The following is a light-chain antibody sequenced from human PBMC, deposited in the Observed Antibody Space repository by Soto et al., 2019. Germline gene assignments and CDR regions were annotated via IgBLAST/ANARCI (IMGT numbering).Light chain of an antibody. J-gene: IGLJ1*01. CDR2: DVN. CDR3: SSYTGSDTRV. Sequence: QSVLTQPASVSGSPGQSITISCTGTSSDVGGYNYVSWYQQHPGKTPKVIVYDVNHRPSGVSNRFSGSKSGNTASLTISGFQAEDEADYSCSSYTGSDTRVFGTGTKVTVL. CDR1: SSDVGGYNY. V-gene: IGLV2-14*01.